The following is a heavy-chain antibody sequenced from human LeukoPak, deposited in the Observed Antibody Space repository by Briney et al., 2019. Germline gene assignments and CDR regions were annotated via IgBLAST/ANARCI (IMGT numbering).Heavy chain of an antibody. D-gene: IGHD3-22*01. V-gene: IGHV3-74*01. CDR3: ARAPSEIGGYYPEYFRH. CDR2: IKSDGST. J-gene: IGHJ1*01. Sequence: PGGSLRLSCAASGFTFSSYWMHWVRQAPGKGLVRVSRIKSDGSTNYADSVKGRFTISRDNSKNTVSLRMNSLRAEDTGVYYCARAPSEIGGYYPEYFRHWGQGTLVTVSS. CDR1: GFTFSSYW.